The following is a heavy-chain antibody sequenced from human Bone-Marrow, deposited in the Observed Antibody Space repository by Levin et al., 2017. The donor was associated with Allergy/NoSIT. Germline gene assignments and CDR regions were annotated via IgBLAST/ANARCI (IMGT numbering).Heavy chain of an antibody. J-gene: IGHJ6*02. CDR2: IYPADSDT. D-gene: IGHD6-25*01. Sequence: GESLKISCKGSGFTFRTSWIAWVRQMPGKGLEWMGVIYPADSDTRYSPSFQGRVTISADQSISTAYLQWSSLNASDTSIYYCARRGDSREYVAAKYYYYYYGMDVWGQGTTVTVAS. CDR1: GFTFRTSW. CDR3: ARRGDSREYVAAKYYYYYYGMDV. V-gene: IGHV5-51*01.